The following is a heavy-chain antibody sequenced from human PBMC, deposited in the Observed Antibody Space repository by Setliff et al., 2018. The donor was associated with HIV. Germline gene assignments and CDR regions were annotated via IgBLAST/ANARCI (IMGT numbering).Heavy chain of an antibody. Sequence: GGSLRLSCAASGFTLSNYAMNWVRQAPGKGLEWVSGISGTGFSAWYADSVKGRFTISRDNSKNTLFLQMDSLRADDTAVYFRARDGYNLIPFDYWGQGILVTVSS. CDR3: ARDGYNLIPFDY. CDR1: GFTLSNYA. D-gene: IGHD5-12*01. V-gene: IGHV3-23*01. CDR2: ISGTGFSA. J-gene: IGHJ4*02.